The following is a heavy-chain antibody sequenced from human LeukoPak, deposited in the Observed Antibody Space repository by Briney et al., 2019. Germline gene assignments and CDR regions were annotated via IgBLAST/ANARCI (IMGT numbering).Heavy chain of an antibody. J-gene: IGHJ6*02. CDR1: GGTFSSYA. CDR2: IIPILGIA. D-gene: IGHD3-22*01. CDR3: ARSYYDSSGYPYYYGMDV. Sequence: GASVKVSCKASGGTFSSYAISWVRQAPGQGLEWMGRIIPILGIANYAQKFQGRVTITADKSTSTAYMELSSLRSEDTAVYYCARSYYDSSGYPYYYGMDVWGQGTTVTVSS. V-gene: IGHV1-69*04.